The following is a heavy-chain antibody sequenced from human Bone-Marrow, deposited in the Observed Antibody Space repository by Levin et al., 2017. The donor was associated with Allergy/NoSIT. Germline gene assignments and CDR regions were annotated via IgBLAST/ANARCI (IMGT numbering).Heavy chain of an antibody. CDR1: GFTCDNYA. V-gene: IGHV3-9*01. D-gene: IGHD2-15*01. CDR2: ISWNGDFI. Sequence: SLKISCAASGFTCDNYAIHWVRQAPGKGLEWVSSISWNGDFIGYADSVKGRFTMSRDNARNSVYLQMNSLTIEDTAFYYCAKDKSPASYWYFDLWGRGSLVTVSS. CDR3: AKDKSPASYWYFDL. J-gene: IGHJ2*01.